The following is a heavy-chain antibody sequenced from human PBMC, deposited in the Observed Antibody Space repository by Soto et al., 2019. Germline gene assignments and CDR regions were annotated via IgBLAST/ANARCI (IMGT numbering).Heavy chain of an antibody. V-gene: IGHV3-23*01. CDR2: ISGSGGST. Sequence: GGSLRLSCAASGFTFSSYAMSWVRQAPGKGLEWVSAISGSGGSTYYADSVKGRFTISRDNFKNTLYLQMNSLRAEDTAVYYCAKAPDYGDYEPFDYWGQGTLVTVSS. CDR1: GFTFSSYA. CDR3: AKAPDYGDYEPFDY. J-gene: IGHJ4*02. D-gene: IGHD4-17*01.